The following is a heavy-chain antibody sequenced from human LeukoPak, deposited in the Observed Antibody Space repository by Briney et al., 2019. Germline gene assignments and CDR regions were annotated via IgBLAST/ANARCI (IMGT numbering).Heavy chain of an antibody. CDR1: GVTVNSYF. J-gene: IGHJ3*02. CDR3: AKGYDSKADAFDI. V-gene: IGHV3-23*01. CDR2: ISGSGGST. Sequence: GGSLRLSCAASGVTVNSYFMGWVRQAPGKGLEWVSAISGSGGSTYYADSVKGRFTISRDNSKNTLYLQMNSLRAEDTAVYYCAKGYDSKADAFDIWGQGTMVTVSS. D-gene: IGHD3-22*01.